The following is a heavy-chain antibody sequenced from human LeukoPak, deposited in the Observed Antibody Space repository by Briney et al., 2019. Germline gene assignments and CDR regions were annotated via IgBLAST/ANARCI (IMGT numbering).Heavy chain of an antibody. V-gene: IGHV1-46*01. CDR1: GYTFTSYY. Sequence: GASVKVSCKASGYTFTSYYMHWVRQAPGQGLEWMGIINPSGGSTSYAQKFQGKVTMTRDTSTSTVYMELSGLRSEDTAVYYCATMLHPPRGIAAAGTFGGFDPWGQGTLVTVSS. CDR3: ATMLHPPRGIAAAGTFGGFDP. D-gene: IGHD6-13*01. CDR2: INPSGGST. J-gene: IGHJ5*02.